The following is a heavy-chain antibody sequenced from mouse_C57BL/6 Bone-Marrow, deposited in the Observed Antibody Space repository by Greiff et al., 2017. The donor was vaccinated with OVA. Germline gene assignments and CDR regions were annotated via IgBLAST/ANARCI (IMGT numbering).Heavy chain of an antibody. J-gene: IGHJ4*01. CDR3: ARPSTYYAMDY. CDR1: GFSLTSYG. D-gene: IGHD2-1*01. CDR2: IWSGGST. Sequence: VQLQQSGPGLVQPSQSLSITCTVSGFSLTSYGVHWVRQSPGKGLEWLGVIWSGGSTDYNAAIISRPSISKDNSKSQVFFKMNSLQADDTAIYYCARPSTYYAMDYWGQGTSVTVSS. V-gene: IGHV2-2*01.